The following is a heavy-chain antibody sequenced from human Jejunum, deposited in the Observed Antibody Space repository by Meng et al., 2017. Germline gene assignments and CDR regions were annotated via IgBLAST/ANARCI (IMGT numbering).Heavy chain of an antibody. J-gene: IGHJ5*02. D-gene: IGHD2-2*01. V-gene: IGHV4-39*07. Sequence: QLALHESGPGLVKPSETLSLTCTVSCGSISSSSYYWGWIRQPPGKGLEWIGSIYYSGSTYYNPSLKSRVSISVDTSKNQFSLKLSSVTAADTALYYCARDPTSVVPVAIRNWFDPWGQGTLVTVSS. CDR3: ARDPTSVVPVAIRNWFDP. CDR2: IYYSGST. CDR1: CGSISSSSYY.